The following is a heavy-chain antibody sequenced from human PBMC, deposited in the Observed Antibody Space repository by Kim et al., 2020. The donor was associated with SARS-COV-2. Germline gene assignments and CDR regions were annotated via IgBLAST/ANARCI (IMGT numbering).Heavy chain of an antibody. Sequence: ASVKVSCKASGYTFTSYVISWVRQAPGRGLEWMGWISGYNGNTNYAQKFQGRVTMTTDTSTSTAYMDLRSLRSDDTAVYYCARAHAGYSSSWYTVNWFDPWGQGTLVTVSS. V-gene: IGHV1-18*01. J-gene: IGHJ5*02. CDR2: ISGYNGNT. CDR3: ARAHAGYSSSWYTVNWFDP. CDR1: GYTFTSYV. D-gene: IGHD6-13*01.